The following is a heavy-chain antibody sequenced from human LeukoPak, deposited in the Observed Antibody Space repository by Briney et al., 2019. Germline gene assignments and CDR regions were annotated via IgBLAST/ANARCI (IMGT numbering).Heavy chain of an antibody. CDR1: GFTFSSYA. CDR3: ARGGFFYDSSGYYYGN. V-gene: IGHV3-53*01. D-gene: IGHD3-22*01. Sequence: GGSLRLSCAASGFTFSSYAMSWVRQAPGKGLEWVSVIYSGGSPYYADSVKGRFTISRDNSKNTLYLQMNSLRAEDTAVYYCARGGFFYDSSGYYYGNWGQGTLVTVSS. CDR2: IYSGGSP. J-gene: IGHJ4*02.